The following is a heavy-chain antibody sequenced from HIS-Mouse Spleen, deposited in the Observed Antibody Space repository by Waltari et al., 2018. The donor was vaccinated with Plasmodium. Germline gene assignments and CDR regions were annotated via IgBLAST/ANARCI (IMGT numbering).Heavy chain of an antibody. D-gene: IGHD1-7*01. CDR1: GGSISSSSYY. V-gene: IGHV4-39*07. Sequence: QLQLQESGPGLVKPSETLSLTCTVSGGSISSSSYYWGLIRQPPGKGLEWLGSIYYSGSTYYNPSLKSRVTISVDTSKNQFSLKLSSVTAADTAVYYCARDRITGTSYFDYWGQGTLVTVSS. J-gene: IGHJ4*02. CDR3: ARDRITGTSYFDY. CDR2: IYYSGST.